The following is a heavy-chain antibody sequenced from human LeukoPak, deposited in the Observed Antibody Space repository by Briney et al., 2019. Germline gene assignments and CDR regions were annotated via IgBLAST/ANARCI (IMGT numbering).Heavy chain of an antibody. CDR2: IYSDNT. D-gene: IGHD4/OR15-4a*01. J-gene: IGHJ4*02. CDR3: ARRAGAYSHSYDY. Sequence: GGSLRLSCTVSGFTVSSNSMSWVRQAPGKGLEGVSFIYSDNTHYSDSVKGRFTISRDNSKNTLYLQMNSLRAEDTAVYYCARRAGAYSHSYDYWGQGTLVTVSS. V-gene: IGHV3-53*01. CDR1: GFTVSSNS.